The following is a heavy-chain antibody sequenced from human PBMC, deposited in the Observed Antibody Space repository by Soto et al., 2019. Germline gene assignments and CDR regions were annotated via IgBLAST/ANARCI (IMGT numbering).Heavy chain of an antibody. D-gene: IGHD6-13*01. Sequence: ASLKVSCKASGYTFTSYGISWVRQAPGQGLEWMGWISAYNGNTNYAQKLQGRVTMTTDTSTSTAYMELRSLGSDDTAVYYCATRGMIAAAGGLDPWGQGTLVTVSS. CDR3: ATRGMIAAAGGLDP. CDR1: GYTFTSYG. CDR2: ISAYNGNT. V-gene: IGHV1-18*01. J-gene: IGHJ5*02.